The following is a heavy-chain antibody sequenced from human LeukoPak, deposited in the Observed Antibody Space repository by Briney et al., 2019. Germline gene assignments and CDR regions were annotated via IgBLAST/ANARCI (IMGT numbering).Heavy chain of an antibody. Sequence: GGSLRLSCVASGLTFSSYSMNWVRQAPGKGLEWVSYISSSITTMYYADSVKGRFTISRDNAKNSLYLQMNSLRDEDTAAYYCARVPRMTTVTTTYYYARDVWGQGTTVTVSS. D-gene: IGHD4-11*01. CDR3: ARVPRMTTVTTTYYYARDV. CDR2: ISSSITTM. V-gene: IGHV3-48*02. J-gene: IGHJ6*02. CDR1: GLTFSSYS.